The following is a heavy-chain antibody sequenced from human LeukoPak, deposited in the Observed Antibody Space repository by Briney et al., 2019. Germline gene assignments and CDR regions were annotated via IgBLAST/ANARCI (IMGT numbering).Heavy chain of an antibody. J-gene: IGHJ6*03. CDR1: RFTINNYE. CDR2: ISGSGEST. V-gene: IGHV3-23*01. Sequence: GGSLRLSCAASRFTINNYEMNWVRQAPGKGLEWVSAISGSGESTFYAGSVKGRFTISRDSSKNTVYLQMNGLRVEDTAIYYCAKDAIAAANDYYYMDVWGKGTTVTVSS. D-gene: IGHD6-13*01. CDR3: AKDAIAAANDYYYMDV.